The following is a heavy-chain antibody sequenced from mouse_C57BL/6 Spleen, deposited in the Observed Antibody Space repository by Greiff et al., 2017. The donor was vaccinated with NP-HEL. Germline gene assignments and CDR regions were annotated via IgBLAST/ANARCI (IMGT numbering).Heavy chain of an antibody. CDR3: ARDNYYGSGYWYFGV. D-gene: IGHD1-1*01. CDR2: ISYDGSN. J-gene: IGHJ1*03. Sequence: EVKLQESGPGLVKPSQSLSLTCSVTGYSITSGYYWNWIRQFPGNKLEWMGYISYDGSNNYNPSLKNRISITRDTSKNQFFLKLNSVTTEDTATYYCARDNYYGSGYWYFGVWGTGTTVTVSS. CDR1: GYSITSGYY. V-gene: IGHV3-6*01.